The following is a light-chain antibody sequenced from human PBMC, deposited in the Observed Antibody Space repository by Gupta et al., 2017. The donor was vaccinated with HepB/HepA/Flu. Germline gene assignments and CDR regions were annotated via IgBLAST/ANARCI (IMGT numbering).Light chain of an antibody. J-gene: IGLJ3*02. CDR2: STN. CDR3: ALSMTSGIWV. V-gene: IGLV8-61*01. Sequence: QTVVTQEPSFSVSPGETVTLTCGLSSGSVSNSNHAAWYQQTPGQAPRSLIYSTNSRSSGVPDRFSGSIFGNKAALTITGAKADDESDYYCALSMTSGIWVFGGGTKLTVL. CDR1: SGSVSNSNH.